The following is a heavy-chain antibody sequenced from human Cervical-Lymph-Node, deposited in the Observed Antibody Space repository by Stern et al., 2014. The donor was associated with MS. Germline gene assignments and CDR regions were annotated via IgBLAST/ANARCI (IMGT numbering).Heavy chain of an antibody. D-gene: IGHD3-22*01. CDR1: GFTFTSSD. V-gene: IGHV1-58*01. CDR2: IVVGSGNT. Sequence: QLVESGPEVKKPGTSVKVSCKASGFTFTSSDVQWVRQARGQRLEWIGWIVVGSGNTNVAQKFQERVTITRDMSTSTAYMELSSLRSEDTAVYYCAAEPMYYSDSVGAFDIWGQGTMVTVSS. CDR3: AAEPMYYSDSVGAFDI. J-gene: IGHJ3*02.